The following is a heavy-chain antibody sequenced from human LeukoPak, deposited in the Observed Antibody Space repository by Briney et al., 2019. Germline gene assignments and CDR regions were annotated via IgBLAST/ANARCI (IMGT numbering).Heavy chain of an antibody. CDR1: GFTFDDYA. Sequence: PGGSLRLSCAASGFTFDDYAMHWVRQAPGKGLEWVSGISWNSGSIGYADSVKGRFTISRDNAKNSLYLQMSSLRAEDTALYYCARNLDYFDYWGQGALVTVSS. D-gene: IGHD1-14*01. V-gene: IGHV3-9*01. CDR3: ARNLDYFDY. CDR2: ISWNSGSI. J-gene: IGHJ4*02.